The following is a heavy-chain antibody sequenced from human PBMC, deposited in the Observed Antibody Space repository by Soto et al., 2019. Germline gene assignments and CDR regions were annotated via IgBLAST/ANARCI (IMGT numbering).Heavy chain of an antibody. J-gene: IGHJ6*02. V-gene: IGHV5-10-1*01. Sequence: RGESLKISCKGSGYSFTSYWISWVRQMPGKGLEWMGRIDPSDSYTNYSPSFQGHVTISADKSISTAYLQWSSLKASDTAMYYCARAEYHREVLRFLEWSVVDPTTHYGMDVWGQGATVTVSS. CDR2: IDPSDSYT. CDR3: ARAEYHREVLRFLEWSVVDPTTHYGMDV. CDR1: GYSFTSYW. D-gene: IGHD3-3*01.